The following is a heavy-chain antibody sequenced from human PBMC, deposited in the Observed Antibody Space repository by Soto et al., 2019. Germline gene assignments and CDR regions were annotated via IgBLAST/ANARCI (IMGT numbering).Heavy chain of an antibody. V-gene: IGHV1-2*04. D-gene: IGHD3-22*01. CDR2: INPNSGGT. CDR3: ARDAIDSSGYLPAGTDXFDI. J-gene: IGHJ3*02. CDR1: GYTFTGYY. Sequence: ASVKVSCKASGYTFTGYYMHWVRQAPGQGLEWMGWINPNSGGTNYAQKFQGWVTMTRDTSISTAYMELSRLRSDDTAVYYCARDAIDSSGYLPAGTDXFDIWGQGAMVTVSS.